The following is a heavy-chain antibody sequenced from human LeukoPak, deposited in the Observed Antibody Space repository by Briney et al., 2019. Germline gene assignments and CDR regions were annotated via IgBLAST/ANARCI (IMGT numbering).Heavy chain of an antibody. CDR1: GLTVSSSY. J-gene: IGHJ3*02. CDR2: IYNDGST. V-gene: IGHV3-53*01. CDR3: ARNILFAFDI. Sequence: PGGSLRLSCAASGLTVSSSYMSWVRQAPGKGLKWVSIIYNDGSTYYADSMKGRFTISRDNSKNTLYLQVNSLRAEDTAMYYCARNILFAFDIWGQGTMVTVSS.